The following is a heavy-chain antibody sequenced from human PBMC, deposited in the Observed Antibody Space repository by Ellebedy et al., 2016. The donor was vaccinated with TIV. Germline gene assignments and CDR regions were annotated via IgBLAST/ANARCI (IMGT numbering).Heavy chain of an antibody. J-gene: IGHJ3*02. Sequence: GGSLRLSCGASGFTFSSYAMSWVRQAPGKGLEWVSAIGTAGDTYYPGSVKGRFTISRENAKNSLYLQMNSLRAGDTAVYFCARGALSAFDIWGQGTMVTVSS. D-gene: IGHD1-26*01. CDR1: GFTFSSYA. CDR3: ARGALSAFDI. CDR2: IGTAGDT. V-gene: IGHV3-13*01.